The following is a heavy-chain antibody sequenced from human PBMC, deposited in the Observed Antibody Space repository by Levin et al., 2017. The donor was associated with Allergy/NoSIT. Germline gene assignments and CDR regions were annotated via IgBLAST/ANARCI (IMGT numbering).Heavy chain of an antibody. Sequence: LSLTCAASGFIFGSYAIHWVRQAPGKGLEWVAVTSLDGSKTFYAASVKGRFTISRDDSKNTVSLHMNGLRSEDSALYYCARSRQERPGHNYCYGMDVWGQGTAVTVS. D-gene: IGHD1-1*01. CDR2: TSLDGSKT. CDR3: ARSRQERPGHNYCYGMDV. CDR1: GFIFGSYA. J-gene: IGHJ6*02. V-gene: IGHV3-30*04.